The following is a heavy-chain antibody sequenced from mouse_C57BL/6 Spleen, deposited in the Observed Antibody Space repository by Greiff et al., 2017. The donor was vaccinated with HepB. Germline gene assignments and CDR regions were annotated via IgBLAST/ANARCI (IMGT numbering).Heavy chain of an antibody. CDR1: GYAFTNYL. V-gene: IGHV1-54*01. Sequence: LQESGAELVRPGTSVKVSCKASGYAFTNYLIEWVKQRPGQGLEWIGVINPGSGGTNYNEKFKGKATLTADKSSSTAYMQLSSLTSEDSAVYFCAREGTGTWYFDVWGTGTTVTVSS. CDR3: AREGTGTWYFDV. D-gene: IGHD4-1*01. CDR2: INPGSGGT. J-gene: IGHJ1*03.